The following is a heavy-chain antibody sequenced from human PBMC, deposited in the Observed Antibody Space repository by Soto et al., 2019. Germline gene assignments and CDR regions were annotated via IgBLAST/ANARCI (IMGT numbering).Heavy chain of an antibody. CDR1: GGSISSSSYY. Sequence: SETLSLTCTVSGGSISSSSYYWGWIRQPPGKGLEWIGSIYYSGSTYYNPSLKSRVTISVDTSKNQFSLKLSSVTAADTAVYYCARLLLGDGLLFDYWGQGTLVTVSS. J-gene: IGHJ4*02. CDR3: ARLLLGDGLLFDY. V-gene: IGHV4-39*01. D-gene: IGHD2-21*01. CDR2: IYYSGST.